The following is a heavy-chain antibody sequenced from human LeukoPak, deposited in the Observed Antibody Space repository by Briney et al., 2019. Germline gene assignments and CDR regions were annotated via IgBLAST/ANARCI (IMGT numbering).Heavy chain of an antibody. CDR3: ARVSPFDY. CDR2: IYDGGST. V-gene: IGHV3-66*01. CDR1: GFTFSSYW. J-gene: IGHJ4*02. Sequence: GGSLRLSCAASGFTFSSYWMHRVRQAPGKGLEWLSVIYDGGSTYYADSVKGRFTISRDNSKNTLYLQMNSLRAEDTAVYYCARVSPFDYWGQGTLVTVSS.